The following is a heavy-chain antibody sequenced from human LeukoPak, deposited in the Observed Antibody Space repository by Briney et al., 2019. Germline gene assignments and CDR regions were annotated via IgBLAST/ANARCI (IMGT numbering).Heavy chain of an antibody. J-gene: IGHJ4*02. D-gene: IGHD3-10*01. CDR1: GASISPYY. CDR3: AKEGMIRGVIDY. V-gene: IGHV4-4*07. CDR2: IYTSGST. Sequence: PSETLSRTCTVSGASISPYYWSWIRQPAGKGLEWIGHIYTSGSTNYNPSLKSRVTMSLDTSKSQFSLKLNSVTAADTAAYYCAKEGMIRGVIDYWGQGALVTVSS.